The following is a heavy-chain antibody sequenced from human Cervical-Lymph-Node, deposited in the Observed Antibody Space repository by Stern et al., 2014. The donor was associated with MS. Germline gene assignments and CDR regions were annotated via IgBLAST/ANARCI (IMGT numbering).Heavy chain of an antibody. CDR2: VYGNDDK. CDR3: VHRTTVTSFDH. Sequence: EESGPTLVKPTQTLTLTCSFSGFSFTTGAVVVGWVRQPPGEALEWLAFVYGNDDKRYSPSLRDRLTITKDPSKNQVVLTMTNMGPIDTATYYCVHRTTVTSFDHWGQGTLVTVSS. V-gene: IGHV2-5*01. CDR1: GFSFTTGAVV. J-gene: IGHJ4*02. D-gene: IGHD4-17*01.